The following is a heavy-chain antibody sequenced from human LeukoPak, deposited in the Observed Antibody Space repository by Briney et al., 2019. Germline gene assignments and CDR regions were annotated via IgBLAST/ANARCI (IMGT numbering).Heavy chain of an antibody. V-gene: IGHV3-30*02. D-gene: IGHD5-18*01. J-gene: IGHJ4*02. CDR1: GFTFSSYA. CDR2: IRYDGSNK. CDR3: AKGLERYSYGYGYTFDY. Sequence: GGSLRLSCAASGFTFSSYAMHWVRQAPGKGLEWVAFIRYDGSNKYYADSVKGRFTISRDNFKNTLYLQMNSLRAEDTAVYYCAKGLERYSYGYGYTFDYWGQGTLVTVSS.